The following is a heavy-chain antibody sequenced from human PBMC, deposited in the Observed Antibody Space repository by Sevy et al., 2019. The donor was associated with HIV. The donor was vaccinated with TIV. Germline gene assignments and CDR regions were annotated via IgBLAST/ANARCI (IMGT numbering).Heavy chain of an antibody. CDR1: GYTFTSYA. D-gene: IGHD3-3*01. J-gene: IGHJ5*02. CDR2: INAGNGNT. V-gene: IGHV1-3*01. Sequence: ASVKVSCKASGYTFTSYAMHWVRQAPGQRLEWMGWINAGNGNTKYSQKFQGRVTITRDTSAGTAYMELSSLRSEDTAVYYCARVGRYYDFWSGYYGVQDWFDPWGQGTLVTVSS. CDR3: ARVGRYYDFWSGYYGVQDWFDP.